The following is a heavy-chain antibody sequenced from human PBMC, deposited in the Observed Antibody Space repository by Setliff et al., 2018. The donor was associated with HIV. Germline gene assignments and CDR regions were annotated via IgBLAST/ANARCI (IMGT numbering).Heavy chain of an antibody. D-gene: IGHD3-10*01. V-gene: IGHV3-23*01. CDR1: GFTFSSYG. CDR3: AKSGFGVVALGINNWFDP. Sequence: LRLSCAASGFTFSSYGMSWVRQAPGKGLEWVSIISGGGDSTYYADSVKGRFTISRDKSKNTLYLQMNSLRAEDTAVYFCAKSGFGVVALGINNWFDPWGQGTLVTVS. CDR2: ISGGGDST. J-gene: IGHJ5*02.